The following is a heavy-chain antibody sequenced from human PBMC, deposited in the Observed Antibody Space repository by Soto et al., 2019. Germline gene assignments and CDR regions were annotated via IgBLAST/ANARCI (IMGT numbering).Heavy chain of an antibody. V-gene: IGHV3-15*07. D-gene: IGHD1-1*01. CDR1: HFSFSDVW. Sequence: PXXSLRLSCVVSHFSFSDVWMDWVRQAPGXGLERVGRTXSKADXAETAYAAPVXXRFAISRXXSKKTLYIQMNSLKTEDKAVYYCTTEIGRQVDYWGQGALVTVSS. CDR2: TXSKADXAET. CDR3: TTEIGRQVDY. J-gene: IGHJ4*02.